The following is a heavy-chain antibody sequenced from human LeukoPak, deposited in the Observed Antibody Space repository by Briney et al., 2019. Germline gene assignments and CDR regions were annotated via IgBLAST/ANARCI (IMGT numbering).Heavy chain of an antibody. V-gene: IGHV1-18*01. CDR3: ARYSPIDCSTSPPCPYNWFDP. Sequence: GASVKVSCKASGYTFTSYGISGVRQAPGQGVEWMGWISAYNGNTNYAQKLQGRVTMTTDTSPSTAYMKLRSLRSDDTAVYYCARYSPIDCSTSPPCPYNWFDPWGQGTLVTVSS. J-gene: IGHJ5*02. CDR1: GYTFTSYG. D-gene: IGHD2-2*01. CDR2: ISAYNGNT.